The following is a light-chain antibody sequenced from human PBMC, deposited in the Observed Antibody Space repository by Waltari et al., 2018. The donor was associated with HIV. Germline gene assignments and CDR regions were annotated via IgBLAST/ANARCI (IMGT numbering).Light chain of an antibody. Sequence: QSALTQPASVSGSPGQSITISCTGTSSDVGSYNLVSWYQQHPGKAPKLMIYEGMKRPSWVSNRFSGSKSGNTASLTISGLQAEDEADYYGCSYAGSSTPYVVFGGGTKLTVL. CDR1: SSDVGSYNL. J-gene: IGLJ2*01. CDR3: CSYAGSSTPYVV. V-gene: IGLV2-23*01. CDR2: EGM.